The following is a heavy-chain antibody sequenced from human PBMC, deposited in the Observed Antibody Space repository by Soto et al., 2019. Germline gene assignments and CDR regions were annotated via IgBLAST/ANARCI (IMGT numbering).Heavy chain of an antibody. J-gene: IGHJ6*02. Sequence: GGSLRLSCAASGFTFSSYGMHWVRQAPGKGLEWVAVIWYDGSNKYYADSVKGRFTISRDNSKNTLYLQMNSLRAEDTAVYYCAREPLGFTGVYYSGMDVWGQGTTVTVSS. D-gene: IGHD2-8*01. V-gene: IGHV3-33*01. CDR2: IWYDGSNK. CDR1: GFTFSSYG. CDR3: AREPLGFTGVYYSGMDV.